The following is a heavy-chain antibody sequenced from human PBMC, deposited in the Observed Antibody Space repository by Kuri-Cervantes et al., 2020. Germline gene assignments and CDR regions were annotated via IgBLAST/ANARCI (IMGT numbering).Heavy chain of an antibody. J-gene: IGHJ5*02. CDR1: GGTFSSYA. CDR3: ARGIQEFDP. V-gene: IGHV1-8*02. CDR2: MNPNSGNT. Sequence: ASVKVSCKASGGTFSSYAINWVRQATGQGLEWMGWMNPNSGNTGYAQKFQGRVTMTRNTSISTAYMELSSLRSEDTAVYYCARGIQEFDPWGQGTLVTVSS.